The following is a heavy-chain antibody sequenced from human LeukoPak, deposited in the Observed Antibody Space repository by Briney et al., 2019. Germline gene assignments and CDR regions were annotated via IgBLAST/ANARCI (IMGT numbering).Heavy chain of an antibody. CDR1: GFTVSSNY. CDR3: ASIKYSSSWYGGYDAFDI. D-gene: IGHD6-13*01. J-gene: IGHJ3*02. CDR2: IYSGGST. Sequence: GGSLRFSCAASGFTVSSNYMSWVRQAPGKGLEWVSVIYSGGSTYYADSVKGRFTISRDSSKNTLYLQMNSLRAEDTAVYYCASIKYSSSWYGGYDAFDIWGQGTMVTVSS. V-gene: IGHV3-53*01.